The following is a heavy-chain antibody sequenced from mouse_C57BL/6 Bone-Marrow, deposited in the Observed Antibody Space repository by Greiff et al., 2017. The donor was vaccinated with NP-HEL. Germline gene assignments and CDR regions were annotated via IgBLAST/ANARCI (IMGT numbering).Heavy chain of an antibody. CDR1: GYAFTNYL. Sequence: QVQLQQSGAELVRPGTSVKVSCKASGYAFTNYLIEWVKQRPGQGLEWIGVINPGSGGTNYNEKFKGKATLTADKSSSTAYMQLSSLTSEDAAVYFCARLRYAGWAMDYWGQGTSVTVSS. CDR2: INPGSGGT. V-gene: IGHV1-54*01. CDR3: ARLRYAGWAMDY. J-gene: IGHJ4*01. D-gene: IGHD1-1*01.